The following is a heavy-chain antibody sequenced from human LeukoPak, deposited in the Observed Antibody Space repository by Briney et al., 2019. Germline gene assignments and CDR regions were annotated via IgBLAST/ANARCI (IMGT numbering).Heavy chain of an antibody. D-gene: IGHD3-22*01. CDR2: IYYSGST. CDR1: GGSISSYY. V-gene: IGHV4-59*01. Sequence: PSETLSLTCTVSGGSISSYYWSWIRQPPGKGLEWIGYIYYSGSTNYNPSLKSRVTISVDTSKNQFSLKLSSVTAADTAVYYCARGVVTPLYYFDYWGQGTLVTVSS. J-gene: IGHJ4*02. CDR3: ARGVVTPLYYFDY.